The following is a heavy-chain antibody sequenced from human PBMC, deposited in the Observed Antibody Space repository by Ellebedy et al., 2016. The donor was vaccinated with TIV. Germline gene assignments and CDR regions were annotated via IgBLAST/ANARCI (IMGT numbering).Heavy chain of an antibody. CDR2: IKSKTDGGAA. CDR3: TTVYRYNYDSV. J-gene: IGHJ4*02. V-gene: IGHV3-15*01. Sequence: GGSLRLSWAASGFTFSNAWMNWVCQAPGKGLEWVGGIKSKTDGGAADYAAPVKGRFTISRDDSKNTLYLQMNSLKTEDTAVYFCTTVYRYNYDSVWGQGTLVTVSS. CDR1: GFTFSNAW. D-gene: IGHD5-18*01.